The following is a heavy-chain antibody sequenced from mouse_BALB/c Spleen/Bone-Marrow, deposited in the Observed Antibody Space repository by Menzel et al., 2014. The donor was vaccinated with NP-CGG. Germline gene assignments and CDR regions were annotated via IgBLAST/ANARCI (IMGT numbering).Heavy chain of an antibody. CDR2: IDPANGYT. J-gene: IGHJ2*01. V-gene: IGHV14-3*02. Sequence: VQLKHSGAELVKLGASVRLSCTASGFNIKDIYIHWMKQRPEQGLEWIGRIDPANGYTKFDPKFQDKATITADTSSNTANRKLGSRRSEDTAVYYCATTGTGGYFDCWGQGTTLTVSS. CDR3: ATTGTGGYFDC. CDR1: GFNIKDIY. D-gene: IGHD4-1*01.